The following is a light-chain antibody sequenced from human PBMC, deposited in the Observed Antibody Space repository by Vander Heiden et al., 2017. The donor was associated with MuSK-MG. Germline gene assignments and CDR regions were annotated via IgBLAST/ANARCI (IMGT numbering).Light chain of an antibody. Sequence: EIVMTQSPATLSVSPGERATLSCRASQSVSSNLAWYQQKPGQAPRLLIYGASTRATGIPARFSGSGSGTEFTLTISSLQSEDFAVYYCQQDTNWPPWTFGQGTKVEIK. V-gene: IGKV3-15*01. CDR2: GAS. J-gene: IGKJ1*01. CDR3: QQDTNWPPWT. CDR1: QSVSSN.